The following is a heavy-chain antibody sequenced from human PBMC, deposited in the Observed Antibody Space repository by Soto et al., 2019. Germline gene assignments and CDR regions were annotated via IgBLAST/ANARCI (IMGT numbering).Heavy chain of an antibody. CDR3: AKDLPLSPDSSSVYYCYGKAV. CDR2: ISGSGGST. Sequence: GGSLRLSCAASGFTFSSYAMSWVRQAPGKGLEWVSAISGSGGSTYYADSVKGRFTISRDNSKNTLYLQMNSLRAEDTAVYYCAKDLPLSPDSSSVYYCYGKAVWGQGTTVTVPS. CDR1: GFTFSSYA. D-gene: IGHD6-13*01. V-gene: IGHV3-23*01. J-gene: IGHJ6*02.